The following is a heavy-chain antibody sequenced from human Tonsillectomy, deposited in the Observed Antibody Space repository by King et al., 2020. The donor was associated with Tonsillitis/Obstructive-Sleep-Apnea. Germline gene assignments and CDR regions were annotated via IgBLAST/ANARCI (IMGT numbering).Heavy chain of an antibody. CDR2: INQDGTSK. Sequence: VQLVESGGGLVQPGGSLRLSCAASGFTFSSFWMVWVRQAPGKGLEWVANINQDGTSKYYVDSVKGRFTISRDNAKNSLYLQMNSQRVEDTAVYYCTRDLTVRSGNDWYDAFDIWGQGTMVTVSS. CDR1: GFTFSSFW. D-gene: IGHD3-3*01. J-gene: IGHJ3*02. V-gene: IGHV3-7*04. CDR3: TRDLTVRSGNDWYDAFDI.